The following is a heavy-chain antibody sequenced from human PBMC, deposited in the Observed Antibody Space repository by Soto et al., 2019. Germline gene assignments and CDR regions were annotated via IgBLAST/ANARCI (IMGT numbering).Heavy chain of an antibody. CDR2: IYPSVSS. CDR1: GFAISRGYY. CDR3: AREKVGTTFFDN. J-gene: IGHJ4*02. D-gene: IGHD1-1*01. Sequence: SETLSLTCNVSGFAISRGYYWSWVRQPPGKGLEWIGSIYPSVSSYHNPSLESRRTLSIDTSKNQFNLKLASVTAADTALYYCAREKVGTTFFDNWGQGTQVTVSS. V-gene: IGHV4-38-2*02.